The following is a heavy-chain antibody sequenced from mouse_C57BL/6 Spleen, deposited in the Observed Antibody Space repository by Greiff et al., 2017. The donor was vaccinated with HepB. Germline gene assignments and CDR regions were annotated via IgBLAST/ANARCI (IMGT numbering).Heavy chain of an antibody. V-gene: IGHV1-26*01. CDR2: INPNNGGT. Sequence: VQLQQSGPELVKPGASVKISCKASGYTFTDYYMNWVKQSHGKSLEWIGDINPNNGGTSYNQKFKGKATLTVDKYSSTAYMELRSLTSEDSAVYYCAREGLGIYYDYFDYWGQGTTLTVSS. D-gene: IGHD2-4*01. CDR3: AREGLGIYYDYFDY. CDR1: GYTFTDYY. J-gene: IGHJ2*01.